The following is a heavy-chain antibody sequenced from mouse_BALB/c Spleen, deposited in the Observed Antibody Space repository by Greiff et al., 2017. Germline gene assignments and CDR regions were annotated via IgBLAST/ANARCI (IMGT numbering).Heavy chain of an antibody. J-gene: IGHJ4*01. CDR1: GFTFSDYY. CDR3: ARDKGNYRYYAMDY. Sequence: EVKLMESGGGLVKPGGSLKLSCAASGFTFSDYYMYWVRQTPEKRLEWVATISDGGSYTYYPDSVKGRFTISRDNAKNNLYLQMSSLKSEDTAMYYCARDKGNYRYYAMDYWGQGTSVTVSS. D-gene: IGHD2-14*01. CDR2: ISDGGSYT. V-gene: IGHV5-4*02.